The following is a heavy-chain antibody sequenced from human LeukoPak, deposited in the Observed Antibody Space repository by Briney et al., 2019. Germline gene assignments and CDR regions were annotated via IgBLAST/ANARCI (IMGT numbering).Heavy chain of an antibody. Sequence: GGSLRLSCAASGFTFSSYSMNWVRQAPGKGLEWVSYISSSSSTIYYADSVKGRFTISRDNAKNSLYLQMNSLRAEDTAVYYCARDGTGSSSWHFHPWGNTGYYGMDVWGQGTTVTVSS. D-gene: IGHD6-13*01. CDR1: GFTFSSYS. V-gene: IGHV3-48*01. CDR2: ISSSSSTI. J-gene: IGHJ6*02. CDR3: ARDGTGSSSWHFHPWGNTGYYGMDV.